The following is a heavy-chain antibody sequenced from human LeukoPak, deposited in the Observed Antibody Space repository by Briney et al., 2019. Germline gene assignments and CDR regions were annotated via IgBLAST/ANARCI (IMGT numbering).Heavy chain of an antibody. J-gene: IGHJ4*02. CDR3: ARDDSRESNWNQPAFAY. Sequence: PSETVSLTCTVSGGSISSYYWSWIRQPPGKGLEGIGYIYYSGSTNYNPSLKSRVTISVDTSKNQFSLKLSSVTAADTAVYYCARDDSRESNWNQPAFAYRGPRKLVTVSS. CDR1: GGSISSYY. D-gene: IGHD1-20*01. CDR2: IYYSGST. V-gene: IGHV4-59*01.